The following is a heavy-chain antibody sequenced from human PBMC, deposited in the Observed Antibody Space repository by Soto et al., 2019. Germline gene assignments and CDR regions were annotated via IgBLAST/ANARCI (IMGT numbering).Heavy chain of an antibody. J-gene: IGHJ3*02. CDR1: GYTFTSYA. V-gene: IGHV1-3*01. CDR3: ARDLGYCSSTSCYLDAFDS. D-gene: IGHD2-2*01. CDR2: INAGNGNT. Sequence: QVQLVQSVAEVKKPGASVKVSCKASGYTFTSYAMHWVRQAPGQRLEWMGWINAGNGNTKYSQKFQGRVTITRDTSASTAYMELSSLRSEDTAVYFCARDLGYCSSTSCYLDAFDSWGQGPMVNVSS.